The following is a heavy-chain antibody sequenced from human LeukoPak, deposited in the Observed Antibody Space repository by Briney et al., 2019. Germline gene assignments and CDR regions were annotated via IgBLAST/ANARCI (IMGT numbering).Heavy chain of an antibody. V-gene: IGHV3-23*01. D-gene: IGHD2-2*02. CDR2: VSGSGGST. J-gene: IGHJ5*02. Sequence: GGSLRLSCAASGFTFSSYWMHWVRQAPGKGLEWVSGVSGSGGSTYYADSVKGRFTITRDNSKNTLYLQMNSLRGEDTAVYHCAKEVGYCTSSNCYSWFDPWGQGTQVTVSS. CDR1: GFTFSSYW. CDR3: AKEVGYCTSSNCYSWFDP.